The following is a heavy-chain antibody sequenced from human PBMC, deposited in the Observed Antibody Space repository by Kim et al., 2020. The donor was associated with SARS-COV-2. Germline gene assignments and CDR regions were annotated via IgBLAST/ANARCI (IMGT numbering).Heavy chain of an antibody. CDR2: IKSKTDGGTT. D-gene: IGHD2-2*01. Sequence: GGSLRLSCAASGFTFSNAWMSWVRQAPGKGLEWVGRIKSKTDGGTTDYAAPVKGRFTISRDDSKNTLYLQMNSLKTEDTAVYYCTTESGRYCSSTSCYSYYYGMDVWGQGTTVTVSS. CDR3: TTESGRYCSSTSCYSYYYGMDV. V-gene: IGHV3-15*01. J-gene: IGHJ6*02. CDR1: GFTFSNAW.